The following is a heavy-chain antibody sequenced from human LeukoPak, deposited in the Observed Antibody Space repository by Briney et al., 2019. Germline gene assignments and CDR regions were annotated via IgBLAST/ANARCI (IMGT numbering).Heavy chain of an antibody. CDR3: AREKACSTTSCYAFDI. Sequence: PSETLSLTCTVSGASISSGGFLRHWIRQLPGMDLEWIGNIYYTGNAGYNPSLKSRVTISGDTSMNQFSLKLTSVTAADTAVYYCAREKACSTTSCYAFDIWGQGTLVTVSS. J-gene: IGHJ3*02. CDR1: GASISSGGFL. V-gene: IGHV4-31*03. D-gene: IGHD2-2*01. CDR2: IYYTGNA.